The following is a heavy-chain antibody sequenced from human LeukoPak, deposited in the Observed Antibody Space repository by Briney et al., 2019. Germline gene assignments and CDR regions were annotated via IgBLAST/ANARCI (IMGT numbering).Heavy chain of an antibody. V-gene: IGHV3-30*03. CDR2: ISYDGSNK. Sequence: GGSLRLSCAASGFTFNSYAMSWVRQGPGKGLEWVAVISYDGSNKYYADSVKGRFTISRDNSKNTLYLQMNSLRAEDTAVYYCATVMRGDYWGQGTLVTVSS. J-gene: IGHJ4*02. D-gene: IGHD2-21*01. CDR1: GFTFNSYA. CDR3: ATVMRGDY.